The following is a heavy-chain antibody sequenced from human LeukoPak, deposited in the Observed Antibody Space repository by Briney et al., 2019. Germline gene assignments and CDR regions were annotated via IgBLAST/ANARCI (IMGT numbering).Heavy chain of an antibody. D-gene: IGHD6-13*01. J-gene: IGHJ6*03. CDR3: ARSSCGYYYYYYMDV. CDR2: IIPIFGTA. CDR1: GGTFSSYA. V-gene: IGHV1-69*05. Sequence: ASVKVSCKASGGTFSSYAIGWVRQAPGQGLEWMGGIIPIFGTANYAQKFQGRVTITTDESTSTAYMELSSLRSEDTAVYYCARSSCGYYYYYYMDVWGKGTTVTVSS.